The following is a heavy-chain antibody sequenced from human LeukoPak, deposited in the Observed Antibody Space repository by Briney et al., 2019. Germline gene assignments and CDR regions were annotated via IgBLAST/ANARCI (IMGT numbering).Heavy chain of an antibody. CDR2: ISGDGGST. Sequence: GGSLRLSCAASGFTFDDYAMHWVRQAPGKGLEWVSLISGDGGSTYYADSVKGRFTISRGNSKNSLYLQMNSLRTEDTALYYCAKAFSWKSGSSWYDYWGQGTLVTVSS. D-gene: IGHD6-13*01. CDR3: AKAFSWKSGSSWYDY. CDR1: GFTFDDYA. J-gene: IGHJ4*02. V-gene: IGHV3-43*02.